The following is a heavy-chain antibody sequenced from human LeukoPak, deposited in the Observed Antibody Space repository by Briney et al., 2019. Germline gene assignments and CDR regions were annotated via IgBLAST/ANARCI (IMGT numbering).Heavy chain of an antibody. V-gene: IGHV3-21*01. CDR3: ARVGCSGGRCPGYGMDV. D-gene: IGHD2-15*01. Sequence: GGSLRLSCAASGLSFSNYDMNWVRQAPGKGLEWVSSISSSSTYIYYADSVKGRFTISRDNAKNSLYLQMNSLRVEDTAVYYCARVGCSGGRCPGYGMDVWGQGTTVTVSS. CDR1: GLSFSNYD. CDR2: ISSSSTYI. J-gene: IGHJ6*02.